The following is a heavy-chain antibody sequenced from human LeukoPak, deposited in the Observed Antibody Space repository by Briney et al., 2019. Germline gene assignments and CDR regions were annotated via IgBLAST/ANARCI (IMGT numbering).Heavy chain of an antibody. D-gene: IGHD3-3*01. J-gene: IGHJ5*02. CDR2: INHSGST. Sequence: SETLSLTCAVCGGSFSGYYWSWIRQPPGKGLEWIGEINHSGSTNYNPSLKSRVTILVDTSKNQFSLKLSPVTAADTAVYYCARAVTYYDFWSGYNWFDPWGQGTLVTVSS. CDR3: ARAVTYYDFWSGYNWFDP. V-gene: IGHV4-34*01. CDR1: GGSFSGYY.